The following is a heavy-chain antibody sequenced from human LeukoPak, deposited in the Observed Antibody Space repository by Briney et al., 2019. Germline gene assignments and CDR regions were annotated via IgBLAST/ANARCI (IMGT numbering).Heavy chain of an antibody. CDR3: AKDFEWFGELLRMGYFDY. Sequence: GGSLRLSCAASGFTFSSYAMSWVRQAPGKGLEWVSAISGSGGSTNYADSVKGRFTISRDNSKNTLYLQMNSLRAEDTAVYYCAKDFEWFGELLRMGYFDYWGQGTLVTVSS. CDR2: ISGSGGST. V-gene: IGHV3-23*01. J-gene: IGHJ4*02. CDR1: GFTFSSYA. D-gene: IGHD3-10*01.